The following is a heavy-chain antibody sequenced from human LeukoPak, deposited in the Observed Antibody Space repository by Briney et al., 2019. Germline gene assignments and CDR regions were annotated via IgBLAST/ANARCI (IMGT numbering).Heavy chain of an antibody. CDR1: GFTVSSNY. Sequence: GGSLRLSCAASGFTVSSNYMSWVRQAPGKGLEWVSVIYSGGSTYYADSVKGRFTISRDNSKNTLYLQMNSLRAEDTAVYYCARSRPPYYDILTGYSNPDAFDIWGQGTMVTVSS. D-gene: IGHD3-9*01. CDR2: IYSGGST. CDR3: ARSRPPYYDILTGYSNPDAFDI. J-gene: IGHJ3*02. V-gene: IGHV3-53*01.